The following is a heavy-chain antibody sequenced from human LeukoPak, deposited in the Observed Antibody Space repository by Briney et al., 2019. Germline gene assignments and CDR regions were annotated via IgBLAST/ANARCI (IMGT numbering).Heavy chain of an antibody. J-gene: IGHJ4*02. CDR3: ASGYGSLGGGRYYFDY. CDR2: ISSSSSTI. CDR1: GFTFSSYS. D-gene: IGHD3-16*01. V-gene: IGHV3-48*02. Sequence: GGSLRLSCAASGFTFSSYSMNWVRQAPGKGLEWVSYISSSSSTIYYADSVKGRFTISRDNAKNSLYLQMNSLGDEDTAVYYCASGYGSLGGGRYYFDYWGQGTLVTVSS.